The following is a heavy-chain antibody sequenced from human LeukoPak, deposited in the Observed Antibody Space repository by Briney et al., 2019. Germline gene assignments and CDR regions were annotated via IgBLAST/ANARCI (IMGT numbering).Heavy chain of an antibody. J-gene: IGHJ4*02. CDR2: ISGSGGNT. CDR1: GFTFTNYA. V-gene: IGHV3-23*01. Sequence: QPGGSLRLSCAASGFTFTNYAMNWVRQAPGKGLEWASVISGSGGNTNYADSVKGRFTISRDKSKNTLYLQMNSLRAEDTAVYYCAKSTSGWYDFDYWGQGTLVTVSS. D-gene: IGHD6-19*01. CDR3: AKSTSGWYDFDY.